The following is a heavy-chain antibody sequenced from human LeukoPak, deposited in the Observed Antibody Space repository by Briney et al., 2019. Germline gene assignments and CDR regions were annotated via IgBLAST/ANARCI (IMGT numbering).Heavy chain of an antibody. V-gene: IGHV4-39*01. D-gene: IGHD6-13*01. CDR3: ARHSAAAGTH. J-gene: IGHJ4*02. CDR1: GGSISSSSYY. Sequence: PSETLSLTCTVSGGSISSSSYYWGWIRQPPGKGLEWIGSIYYSGSTYYNPSLKSRVTISVDTSKNQFSLKLSSVTAADTAVYYCARHSAAAGTHWGQGTPVTVSS. CDR2: IYYSGST.